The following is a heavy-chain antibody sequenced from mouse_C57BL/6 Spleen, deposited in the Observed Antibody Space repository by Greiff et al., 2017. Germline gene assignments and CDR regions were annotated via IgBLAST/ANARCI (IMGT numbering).Heavy chain of an antibody. CDR3: AGASQLDY. V-gene: IGHV1-82*01. CDR2: SYPGDGDT. CDR1: GYAFSSSW. Sequence: VQLQQSGPELVKPGASVKISCKASGYAFSSSWMNWVKQRPGKGLEWIGRSYPGDGDTNYNGKFKGKATLTADKSSSTASMQLSSLSSEGSAVYFCAGASQLDYWGQGTTLTVSS. J-gene: IGHJ2*01.